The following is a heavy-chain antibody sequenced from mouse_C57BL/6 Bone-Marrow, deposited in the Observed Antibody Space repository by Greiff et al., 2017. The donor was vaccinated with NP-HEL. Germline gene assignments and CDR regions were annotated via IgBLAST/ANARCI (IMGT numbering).Heavy chain of an antibody. CDR3: VSRLGRGTFDY. V-gene: IGHV10-1*01. CDR2: IRSKSNNYAT. Sequence: EVQLQESGGGLVQPKGSLKLSCAASGFSFNTYAMNWVRQAPGKGLEWVARIRSKSNNYATYYADSVKDRFTISRDDSESMLYLQMNNLKTEDTAMYYCVSRLGRGTFDYWGQGTTLTVSS. D-gene: IGHD4-1*01. J-gene: IGHJ2*01. CDR1: GFSFNTYA.